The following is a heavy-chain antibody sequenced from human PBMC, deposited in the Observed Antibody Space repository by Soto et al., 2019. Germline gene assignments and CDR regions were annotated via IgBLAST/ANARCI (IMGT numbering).Heavy chain of an antibody. CDR1: GFTFSTYW. Sequence: VQLVESGGGLVQPGGSLRLSCAASGFTFSTYWMSWVRQVPGKGLDWVANIKQDGSEKYYVDSVKGRFTISRDNAKNSLYLQMNSLRAEDTAVYYCARTRVIAARSPYDYWGQGTLVTVSS. D-gene: IGHD6-6*01. CDR3: ARTRVIAARSPYDY. CDR2: IKQDGSEK. V-gene: IGHV3-7*01. J-gene: IGHJ4*02.